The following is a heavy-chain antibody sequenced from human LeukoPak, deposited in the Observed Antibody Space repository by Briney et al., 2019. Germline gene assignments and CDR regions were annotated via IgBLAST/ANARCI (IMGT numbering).Heavy chain of an antibody. Sequence: SETLSLTCAVSGYSISSGYYWGWIRQPPGKRLEWIGSIYHSGSTYYNPSLKSRVTISVDTSKNQFSLKLSSVTAADTAVYYCARSSGYYYDSSGPGAFDIWGQGTMVTVS. CDR1: GYSISSGYY. CDR3: ARSSGYYYDSSGPGAFDI. D-gene: IGHD3-22*01. J-gene: IGHJ3*02. V-gene: IGHV4-38-2*01. CDR2: IYHSGST.